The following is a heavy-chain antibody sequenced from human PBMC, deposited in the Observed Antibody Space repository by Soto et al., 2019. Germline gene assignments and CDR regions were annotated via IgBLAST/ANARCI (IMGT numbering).Heavy chain of an antibody. CDR3: AGGDSYGSGSYSPFAY. J-gene: IGHJ4*02. V-gene: IGHV4-30-4*01. CDR1: GGSISSGDYY. D-gene: IGHD3-10*01. Sequence: QVQLQESGPGLVKPSQTLSLTCTVSGGSISSGDYYWSWIRQPPGKGLEWIGYIYYSGRTYYNPSLKSRVTISVDTSTNHFALKLSSVTAADTAVYYCAGGDSYGSGSYSPFAYWGQGTLVNVSS. CDR2: IYYSGRT.